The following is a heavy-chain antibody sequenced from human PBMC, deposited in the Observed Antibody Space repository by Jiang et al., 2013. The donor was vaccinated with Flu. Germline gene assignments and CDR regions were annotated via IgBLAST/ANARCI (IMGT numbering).Heavy chain of an antibody. Sequence: EVKKPGASVKISCQTSGYTFTSYFVHWVRQAPGQGLEWMGRINPSGGTTTYSQKFQGRVTLTRDKSTRTFYMDFSSLKSEDTATYYCARDLGGSSGDYWGQGTLVTVSS. J-gene: IGHJ4*02. D-gene: IGHD6-13*01. CDR3: ARDLGGSSGDY. CDR2: INPSGGTT. V-gene: IGHV1-46*01. CDR1: GYTFTSYF.